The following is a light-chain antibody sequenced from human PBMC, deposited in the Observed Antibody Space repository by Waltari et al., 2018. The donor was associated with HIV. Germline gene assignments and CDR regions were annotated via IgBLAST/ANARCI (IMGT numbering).Light chain of an antibody. CDR2: WAS. J-gene: IGKJ2*01. V-gene: IGKV4-1*01. Sequence: DVVVIQSPHSLTVPLGESATVYCKSSRSLLHPVPNQTYLAWYRQKTGQPPKLLVYWASFRESGVSARFVGAGSGTDFTLTISAVQAEDASTYFCQQYVQTPYLFGQGTRL. CDR3: QQYVQTPYL. CDR1: RSLLHPVPNQTY.